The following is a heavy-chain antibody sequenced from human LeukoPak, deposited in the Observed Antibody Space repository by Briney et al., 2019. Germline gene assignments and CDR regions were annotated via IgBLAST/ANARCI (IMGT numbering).Heavy chain of an antibody. V-gene: IGHV3-23*01. J-gene: IGHJ4*02. D-gene: IGHD2-8*02. CDR2: ILGLGGASRT. Sequence: PGGSLRLSCSASGFSFSTDGMSWVRQAPGKGLEWVSGILGLGGASRTYYADSVKGRFTISRDNSKSTLSLQMNSLRAEDTAIYYCATYRQVLLPFESWGQGTLVTVSS. CDR1: GFSFSTDG. CDR3: ATYRQVLLPFES.